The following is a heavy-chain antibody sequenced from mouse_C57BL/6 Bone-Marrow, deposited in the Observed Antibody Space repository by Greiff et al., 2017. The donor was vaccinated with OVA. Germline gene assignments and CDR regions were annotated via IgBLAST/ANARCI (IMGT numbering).Heavy chain of an antibody. CDR2: IDPENGDT. V-gene: IGHV14-4*01. CDR3: TSSYDGYFWLAY. CDR1: GFTINDAY. Sequence: VQLQQSGAELLRPGASVKLSCTASGFTINDAYMHWVKQRPEQGLEWIGWIDPENGDTEYASKFQVKATITADTSSNTAYLQLSSLTSENTAVYYCTSSYDGYFWLAYWGQGTLVTVSA. D-gene: IGHD2-3*01. J-gene: IGHJ3*01.